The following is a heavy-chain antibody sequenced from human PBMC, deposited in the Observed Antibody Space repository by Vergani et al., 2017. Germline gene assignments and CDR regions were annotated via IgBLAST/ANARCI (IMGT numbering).Heavy chain of an antibody. J-gene: IGHJ4*02. CDR3: ASKRGACRAAYCHSYDF. CDR2: MDYSGST. V-gene: IGHV4-39*01. CDR1: GDSVISTDYH. D-gene: IGHD2-15*01. Sequence: QVQLQESGPGLVKPSETLYLTCTVSGDSVISTDYHWGWIRQPPGKGLEWIGSMDYSGSTSYNPSLESRISISFETPKNQFSLRLTSGTAADTAVYYCASKRGACRAAYCHSYDFWGPGTLVGVSS.